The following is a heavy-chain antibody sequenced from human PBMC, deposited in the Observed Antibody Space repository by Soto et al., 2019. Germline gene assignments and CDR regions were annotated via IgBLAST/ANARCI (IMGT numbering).Heavy chain of an antibody. CDR3: ARYKSNYYYGMDV. V-gene: IGHV4-59*01. CDR2: IYYSGIT. J-gene: IGHJ6*02. CDR1: GGSISSYY. Sequence: SETLSLTCTVSGGSISSYYCSWIRQPPGKGLEWIGYIYYSGITNKTPSLKSRVTISVDTSKNQFSLKLSSVTVADTAVYYFARYKSNYYYGMDVWGQGTTVTVSS. D-gene: IGHD1-20*01.